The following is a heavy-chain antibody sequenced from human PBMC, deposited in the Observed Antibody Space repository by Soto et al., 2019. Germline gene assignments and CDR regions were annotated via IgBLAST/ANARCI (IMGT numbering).Heavy chain of an antibody. J-gene: IGHJ6*02. V-gene: IGHV1-69*01. CDR3: EADMTFGKVPVV. CDR2: IFPKFGTT. Sequence: QVQLVQSGAEVKKPGSSVKVSCKASGDTDTNYVISWVRQAPGQGLEWMGGIFPKFGTTYSAQKLQDRLTITADESTSTVYMQLSSRRMDDTAVYYCEADMTFGKVPVVWGQGTTVTVSS. D-gene: IGHD2-2*01. CDR1: GDTDTNYV.